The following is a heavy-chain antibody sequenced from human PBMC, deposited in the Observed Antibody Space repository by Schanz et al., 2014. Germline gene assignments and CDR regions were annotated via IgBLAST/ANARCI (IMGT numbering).Heavy chain of an antibody. D-gene: IGHD3-3*01. CDR2: VSRSTPDI. Sequence: EVQLMESGGGLVKPGGSLRLSCVASGFAFSSYSMNWVRQAPGKGLEWVSYVSRSTPDIYYADSVKGRFTMSRDNAKNSLFLQMNSLRPEDTAVYYCVRDSFFAFDYWGQGTLVTVSS. V-gene: IGHV3-21*01. CDR1: GFAFSSYS. CDR3: VRDSFFAFDY. J-gene: IGHJ4*02.